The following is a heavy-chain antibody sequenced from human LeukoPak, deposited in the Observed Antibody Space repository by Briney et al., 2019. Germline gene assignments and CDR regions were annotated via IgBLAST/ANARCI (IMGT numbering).Heavy chain of an antibody. V-gene: IGHV6-1*01. CDR2: TYYRSKWYK. CDR1: GDSVSSNSAA. CDR3: ARDQGVYYDILTGYSLVGYYYYMDV. D-gene: IGHD3-9*01. J-gene: IGHJ6*03. Sequence: SQTLSLTCAISGDSVSSNSAAWNWIRQSPSRGLEWLGRTYYRSKWYKDYAVSVKSRITINSDTSKNQFSLQLNSVTPEDTAVYYCARDQGVYYDILTGYSLVGYYYYMDVWGKGTTVTVSS.